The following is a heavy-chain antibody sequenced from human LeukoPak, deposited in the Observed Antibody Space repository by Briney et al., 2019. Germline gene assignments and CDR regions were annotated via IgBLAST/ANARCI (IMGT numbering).Heavy chain of an antibody. CDR1: GFTINYYS. CDR2: SNTDGTI. CDR3: MRDLDHAFHF. Sequence: GGSLRHSCAASGFTINYYSIHWVRQAPGKGLEWISYSNTDGTISYADSVKGRFTISRDNAENSLYLQMNSLRDEDTAVYFCMRDLDHAFHFWGPGTIVTVSS. V-gene: IGHV3-48*02. J-gene: IGHJ3*01.